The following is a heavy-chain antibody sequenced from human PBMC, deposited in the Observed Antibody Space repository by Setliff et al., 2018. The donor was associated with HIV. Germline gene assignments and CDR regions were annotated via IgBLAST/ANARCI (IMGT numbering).Heavy chain of an antibody. D-gene: IGHD3-10*01. Sequence: GGSLRLSCAASGFSFSSYEMNWVRQAPGKGLEWVANIKQDGSEKYYLDSVKGRFTISRDNAKNSLYLQMNSLTAEDTAVYYCARDPAFGAFDIWGQGTMVTVSS. J-gene: IGHJ3*02. CDR1: GFSFSSYE. CDR2: IKQDGSEK. V-gene: IGHV3-7*01. CDR3: ARDPAFGAFDI.